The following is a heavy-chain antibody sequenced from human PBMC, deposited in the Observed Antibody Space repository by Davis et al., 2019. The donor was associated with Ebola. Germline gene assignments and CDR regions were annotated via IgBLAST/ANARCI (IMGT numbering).Heavy chain of an antibody. J-gene: IGHJ4*02. Sequence: SETLSLTCTVSGGSISSSSYYWGWIRQPPGKGLGWIGSIYYSGSTYYNPSLKSRVTISVDTSKNQFSLKLSSVTAADTAVYYCARGPSIAGFDYWGQGTLVTVSS. CDR1: GGSISSSSYY. CDR2: IYYSGST. D-gene: IGHD2-21*01. V-gene: IGHV4-39*01. CDR3: ARGPSIAGFDY.